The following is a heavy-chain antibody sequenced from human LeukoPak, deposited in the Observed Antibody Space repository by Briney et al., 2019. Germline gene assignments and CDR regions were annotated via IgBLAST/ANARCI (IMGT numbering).Heavy chain of an antibody. V-gene: IGHV3-23*01. Sequence: PGGSLRLSCVVYGFSLSNYAMSWVRQAPGKGLEWVSYISEKGGSTTYGDSVKGRFTISRDNSLNTVYLQMNSLRSEDTAVYYCARVLSTAVVSFRYYYGMDVWGQGTTVTVSS. J-gene: IGHJ6*02. CDR2: ISEKGGST. D-gene: IGHD6-19*01. CDR3: ARVLSTAVVSFRYYYGMDV. CDR1: GFSLSNYA.